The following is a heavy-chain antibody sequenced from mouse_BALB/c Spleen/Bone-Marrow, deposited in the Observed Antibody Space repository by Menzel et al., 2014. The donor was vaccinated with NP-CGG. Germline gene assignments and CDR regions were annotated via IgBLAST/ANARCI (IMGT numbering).Heavy chain of an antibody. J-gene: IGHJ4*01. Sequence: EVKLMESGAKLVRPGASVKISCKAFGYTFTNHHINWVKQRPGQGLDWIGYINPYNDYTSYNQKFKGKATLTVDKSSSTAYMELSSLTSEDSAVYYCATEVSGIYYAMDYWGQGTSVTVSS. V-gene: IGHV1S45*01. CDR3: ATEVSGIYYAMDY. CDR2: INPYNDYT. CDR1: GYTFTNHH. D-gene: IGHD2-10*02.